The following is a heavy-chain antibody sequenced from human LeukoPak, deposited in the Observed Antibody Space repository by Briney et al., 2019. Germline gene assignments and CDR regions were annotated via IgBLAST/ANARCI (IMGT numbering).Heavy chain of an antibody. D-gene: IGHD6-13*01. V-gene: IGHV3-23*01. CDR1: GFTFSSYA. CDR2: ISGSGGST. CDR3: AKDTGCSWKPRIDY. J-gene: IGHJ4*02. Sequence: GGSLRLSCAASGFTFSSYAMSWVRQAPGKGVEWVSGISGSGGSTYYADSVKGRFTISRDNSKNTLYLQMNSLRAEDTAVYYCAKDTGCSWKPRIDYWGQGTLVTVSS.